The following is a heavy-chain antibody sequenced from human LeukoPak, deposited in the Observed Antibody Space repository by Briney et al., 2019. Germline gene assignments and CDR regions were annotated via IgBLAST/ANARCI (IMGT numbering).Heavy chain of an antibody. CDR1: GFTFSSYS. J-gene: IGHJ4*02. V-gene: IGHV3-21*05. Sequence: GGSLRLSCAASGFTFSSYSMNWVRQAPGKGLEWISYIGTGDNKHYADSIKGRFTTSRDDAKNSLFLEMHSLEADDTAVYYCAREQINCRGDCNDYWGQGTLVTVSS. D-gene: IGHD2-21*02. CDR3: AREQINCRGDCNDY. CDR2: IGTGDNK.